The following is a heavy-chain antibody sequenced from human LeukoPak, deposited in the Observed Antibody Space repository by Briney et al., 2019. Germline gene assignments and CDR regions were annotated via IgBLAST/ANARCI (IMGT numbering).Heavy chain of an antibody. Sequence: GGSLRLSCAASGFTFNNAWMSWVRQAPGKGLEWVGRARNKANSHTTEYAASVKGRFIISRDDSKSSLYLQMNSLKTEDTAVYFCARRGFSDSRGYYPDFDYWGRGTLVTVSS. V-gene: IGHV3-72*01. D-gene: IGHD3-22*01. CDR2: ARNKANSHTT. CDR3: ARRGFSDSRGYYPDFDY. J-gene: IGHJ4*02. CDR1: GFTFNNAW.